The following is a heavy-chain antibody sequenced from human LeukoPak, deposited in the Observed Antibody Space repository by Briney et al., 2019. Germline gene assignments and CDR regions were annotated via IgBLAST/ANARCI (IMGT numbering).Heavy chain of an antibody. CDR1: GFTFSSYW. D-gene: IGHD3-10*01. CDR2: IKQDGSEK. J-gene: IGHJ4*02. CDR3: ARRSNHYYGSGSYYSLPFDY. V-gene: IGHV3-7*01. Sequence: GGSLRLSCAASGFTFSSYWMSWVRQAPRKGLEWVANIKQDGSEKYYVDSVKGRFTISRDNAKNSLYLQMNSLRAEDTAVYYCARRSNHYYGSGSYYSLPFDYWGQGTLVTVSS.